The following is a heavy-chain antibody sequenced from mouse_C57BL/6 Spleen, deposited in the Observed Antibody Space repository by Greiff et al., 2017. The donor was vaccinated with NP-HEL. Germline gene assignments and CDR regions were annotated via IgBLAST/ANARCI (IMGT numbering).Heavy chain of an antibody. D-gene: IGHD2-1*01. J-gene: IGHJ3*01. CDR3: ARSDGNYVRFAY. Sequence: QVTLKESGAELVKPGASVKISCKASGYAFSSYWMNWVKQRPGKGLEWIGQIYPGDGDTNYNGKFKGKATLTADKSSSTAYMQLSSLTSEDSAVYFCARSDGNYVRFAYWGQGTLVTVSA. V-gene: IGHV1-80*01. CDR1: GYAFSSYW. CDR2: IYPGDGDT.